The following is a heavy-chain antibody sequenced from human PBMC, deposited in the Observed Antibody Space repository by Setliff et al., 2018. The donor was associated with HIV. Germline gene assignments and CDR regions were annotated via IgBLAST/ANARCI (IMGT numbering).Heavy chain of an antibody. CDR2: LFYNGNT. V-gene: IGHV4-39*01. Sequence: SETLSLTCTVSGASISSSSHYWGWVRQPPGKGLELIGNLFYNGNTYYNPSLKSRVTISVDTSKNQFSLKLSSVTAADTAIYFCARQFRYPNRAVAGVDYWGQGTLVTVSS. CDR3: ARQFRYPNRAVAGVDY. CDR1: GASISSSSHY. J-gene: IGHJ4*02. D-gene: IGHD6-19*01.